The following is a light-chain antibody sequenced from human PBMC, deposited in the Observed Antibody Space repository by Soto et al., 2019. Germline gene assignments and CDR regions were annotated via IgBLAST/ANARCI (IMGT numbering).Light chain of an antibody. Sequence: QFALTQAPSGSGSPGQSVTISCTGTSSDVGGYNYVSWYQQHPDKAPKLMIYEVSKRPSGVPDRFSGSKSGNTASLTVSGLQAEDEADYYCSSYAGSKNSVFGGGTQLTVL. V-gene: IGLV2-8*01. CDR1: SSDVGGYNY. CDR2: EVS. CDR3: SSYAGSKNSV. J-gene: IGLJ3*02.